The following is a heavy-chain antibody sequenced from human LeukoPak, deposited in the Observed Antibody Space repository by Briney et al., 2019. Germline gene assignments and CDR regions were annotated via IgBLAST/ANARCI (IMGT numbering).Heavy chain of an antibody. D-gene: IGHD2-8*02. V-gene: IGHV3-74*01. CDR1: GFTFSSYW. CDR2: SSSDGTST. J-gene: IGHJ2*01. CDR3: IRVGLVGWYFDL. Sequence: GGSLRLSCAASGFTFSSYWMHWVRQVPGKGPVWVARSSSDGTSTNYADSVKGRFTISRDNAKNTLYLQMNSLRVEDTAEYYCIRVGLVGWYFDLWGRGTLVTVSS.